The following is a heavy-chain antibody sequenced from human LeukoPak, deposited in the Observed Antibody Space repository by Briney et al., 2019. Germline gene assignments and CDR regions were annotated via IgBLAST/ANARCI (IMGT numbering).Heavy chain of an antibody. J-gene: IGHJ4*02. CDR2: IKQDGSEK. CDR3: ARLYSGSYLDY. V-gene: IGHV3-7*01. CDR1: GFTFSSYW. Sequence: GGSLRLSCAASGFTFSSYWMSWVRQAPGKGLEWVANIKQDGSEKYYVDSVKGRFTISRDNAKNSLYRQMNSLRAEDTAVYYCARLYSGSYLDYWGQGTLVTVSS. D-gene: IGHD1-26*01.